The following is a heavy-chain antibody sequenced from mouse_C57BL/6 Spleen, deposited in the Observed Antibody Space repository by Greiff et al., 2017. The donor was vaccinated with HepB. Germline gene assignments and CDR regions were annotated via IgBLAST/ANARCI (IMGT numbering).Heavy chain of an antibody. CDR2: INPNYGTT. Sequence: VQLKQSGPELVKPGASVKISCKASGYSFTDYNMNWVKQSNGKSLEWIGVINPNYGTTSYNQKFKGKATLTVDQSSSTAYMQLNSLTSEDSAVYYCTRDYGSSPDYYAMDYWGQGTSVTVSS. V-gene: IGHV1-39*01. J-gene: IGHJ4*01. CDR3: TRDYGSSPDYYAMDY. CDR1: GYSFTDYN. D-gene: IGHD1-1*01.